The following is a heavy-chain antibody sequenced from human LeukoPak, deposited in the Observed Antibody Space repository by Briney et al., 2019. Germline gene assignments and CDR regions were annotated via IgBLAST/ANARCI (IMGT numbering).Heavy chain of an antibody. CDR1: GGSFSGYY. CDR2: IYTSGST. CDR3: ARVLWFGEWNWYFDL. J-gene: IGHJ2*01. D-gene: IGHD3-10*01. V-gene: IGHV4-59*10. Sequence: SETLSLTCAVYGGSFSGYYWSWIRQPAGKGLEWIGRIYTSGSTNYNPSLKSRVTMSVDTSKNQFSLKLSSVTAADTAVYYCARVLWFGEWNWYFDLWGRGTLVTVSS.